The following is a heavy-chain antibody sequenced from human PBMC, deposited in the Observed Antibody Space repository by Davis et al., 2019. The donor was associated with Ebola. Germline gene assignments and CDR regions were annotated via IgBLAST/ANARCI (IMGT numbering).Heavy chain of an antibody. V-gene: IGHV5-51*01. CDR2: IYPADSDT. CDR1: VNTLPSFW. CDR3: ARRTAFFGDLLDH. Sequence: GASLKISCKYAVNTLPSFWICWVRQLPGKGLEWMGIIYPADSDTRYSPSFQGQVTTPADKSITTAYLQWSRLNASETAMYYCARRTAFFGDLLDHWGQGTLVTVSS. J-gene: IGHJ4*02. D-gene: IGHD4-17*01.